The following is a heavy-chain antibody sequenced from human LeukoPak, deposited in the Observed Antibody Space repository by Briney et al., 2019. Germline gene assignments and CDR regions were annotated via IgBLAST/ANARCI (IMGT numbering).Heavy chain of an antibody. V-gene: IGHV1-69*02. CDR1: GGTFSSYT. CDR3: ARGPWNYGYFDL. J-gene: IGHJ2*01. CDR2: IIPILGIA. D-gene: IGHD1-1*01. Sequence: SVKVSCKASGGTFSSYTISWVRQAPGQGLEWMGRIIPILGIANYAQKFQGRVTITADKSTSTAYMELSSLRSEDTAVYYCARGPWNYGYFDLRGRGTLVTVSS.